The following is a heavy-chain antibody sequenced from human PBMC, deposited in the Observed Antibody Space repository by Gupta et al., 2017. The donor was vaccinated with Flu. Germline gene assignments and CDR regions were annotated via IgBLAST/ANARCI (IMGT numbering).Heavy chain of an antibody. V-gene: IGHV1-69*08. CDR2: IIPILGIA. J-gene: IGHJ6*02. CDR3: AREGAAVAGTYYYYGMDV. Sequence: QVQLVQSGAEVKKPGSSVKVSCKASGGTFSSYTISWVRQAPGQGLEWMGRIIPILGIANYAQKFQGRVTITEDKSTSTAYMELSSLRSEDTAVYYCAREGAAVAGTYYYYGMDVWGQGTTVTVSS. CDR1: GGTFSSYT. D-gene: IGHD6-19*01.